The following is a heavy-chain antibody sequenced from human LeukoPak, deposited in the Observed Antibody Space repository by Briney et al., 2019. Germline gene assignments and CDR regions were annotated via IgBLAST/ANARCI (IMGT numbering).Heavy chain of an antibody. Sequence: QPGGSLRLSCAASGFTFSNYWMSWVRQAPGKGLEWVATIRQDGSKEYYVDSVKGRFTISRDNARNSLYLQMNNLRGEDTAIYYCARDAGNSGYGCDLWGQGTLVTVSS. CDR1: GFTFSNYW. V-gene: IGHV3-7*01. D-gene: IGHD5-12*01. CDR2: IRQDGSKE. CDR3: ARDAGNSGYGCDL. J-gene: IGHJ5*02.